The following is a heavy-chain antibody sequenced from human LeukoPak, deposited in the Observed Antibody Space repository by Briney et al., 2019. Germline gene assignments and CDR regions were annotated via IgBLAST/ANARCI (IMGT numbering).Heavy chain of an antibody. Sequence: GASVKVSCKASGYTFTGYYMHWVRQAPGQGLEWMGWINPNSGGTNYAQKFQGRVTMTTDTSTSTAYMEVRSLRSDDTAVYYCARSTHRDADAFDIWGQGTMVTVSS. CDR2: INPNSGGT. CDR3: ARSTHRDADAFDI. D-gene: IGHD2-2*01. V-gene: IGHV1-2*02. J-gene: IGHJ3*02. CDR1: GYTFTGYY.